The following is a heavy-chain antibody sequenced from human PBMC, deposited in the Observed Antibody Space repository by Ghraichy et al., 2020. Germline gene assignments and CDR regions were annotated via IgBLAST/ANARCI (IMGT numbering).Heavy chain of an antibody. V-gene: IGHV3-7*03. CDR2: IKQDGSEK. Sequence: GGSLRLSCAASGFTFSSYWMSWVRQAPGKGLEWVANIKQDGSEKYYVDSVKGRFTISRDNAKSSLYLQMNSLRAEDTAVYYCAREFARSGWSNWFDPWGQGTLITVSS. J-gene: IGHJ5*02. CDR1: GFTFSSYW. CDR3: AREFARSGWSNWFDP. D-gene: IGHD6-19*01.